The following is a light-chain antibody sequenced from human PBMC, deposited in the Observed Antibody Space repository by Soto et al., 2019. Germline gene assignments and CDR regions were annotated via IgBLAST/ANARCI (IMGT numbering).Light chain of an antibody. V-gene: IGLV2-23*02. Sequence: QSVLTQPASVSGSPGQSITISCTGTSSDVGSYNLVSWYQQHPGKAPKLMIYEVSKRPSGVSNRFSGSKSGNTASLTISELQAEDEADYYCCSYAGSSTLVFGGGTKLTVL. CDR1: SSDVGSYNL. CDR3: CSYAGSSTLV. CDR2: EVS. J-gene: IGLJ2*01.